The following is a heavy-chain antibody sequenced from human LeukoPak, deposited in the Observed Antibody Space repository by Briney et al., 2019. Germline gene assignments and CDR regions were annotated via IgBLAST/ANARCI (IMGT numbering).Heavy chain of an antibody. CDR3: TRQSGNSSWYNDWFDP. CDR2: IRSKANNYAT. V-gene: IGHV3-73*01. Sequence: GGSLRLSCAASGFTFKNYWMNWVRQASGRGLEWVGRIRSKANNYATAFAASVKGRFTISRDDSKNTAYLQMNSLETEDTAVYYCTRQSGNSSWYNDWFDPWGQGTLVTVSS. D-gene: IGHD6-13*01. CDR1: GFTFKNYW. J-gene: IGHJ5*02.